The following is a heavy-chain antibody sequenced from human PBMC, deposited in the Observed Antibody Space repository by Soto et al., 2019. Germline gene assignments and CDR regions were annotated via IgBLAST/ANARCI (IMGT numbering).Heavy chain of an antibody. Sequence: ASVXVSCKASGYTFTSYGISWVRQAPGQGLEWMGWISAYNGNTNYAQKLQGRVTMTTDTSTSTAYMELRSLRSDDTAVYYCARDPAARDAFDIWGQGTMVTVSS. V-gene: IGHV1-18*01. J-gene: IGHJ3*02. CDR2: ISAYNGNT. CDR1: GYTFTSYG. CDR3: ARDPAARDAFDI. D-gene: IGHD6-6*01.